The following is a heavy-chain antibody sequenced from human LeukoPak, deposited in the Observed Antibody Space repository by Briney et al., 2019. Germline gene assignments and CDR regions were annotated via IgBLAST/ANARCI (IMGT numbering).Heavy chain of an antibody. CDR2: IIPIFGTA. CDR1: GGTFSSYA. CDR3: AREMVGLMWGAGLN. J-gene: IGHJ4*02. V-gene: IGHV1-69*05. D-gene: IGHD1-26*01. Sequence: SVKVSCKDSGGTFSSYAISWLRQAPGQGLEWMGRIIPIFGTANYAQKFQGRVTITTDESTSTAYMELSSLRSEDTAVYYCAREMVGLMWGAGLNWGQGTLVTVSS.